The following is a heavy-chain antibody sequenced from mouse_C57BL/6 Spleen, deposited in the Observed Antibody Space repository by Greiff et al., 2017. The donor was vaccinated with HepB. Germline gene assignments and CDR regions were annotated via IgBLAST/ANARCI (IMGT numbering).Heavy chain of an antibody. Sequence: EVQLQQSGPELVKPGASVKMSCKASGYTFTDYNMHWVKQSHGKSLEWIGYINPNNGGTSYNQKFKGKATLTVNKSSSTAYMELRSLTSEDSAVDYCARWYGSSYDAMDYWGQGTSVTVSS. D-gene: IGHD1-1*01. V-gene: IGHV1-22*01. CDR2: INPNNGGT. CDR3: ARWYGSSYDAMDY. J-gene: IGHJ4*01. CDR1: GYTFTDYN.